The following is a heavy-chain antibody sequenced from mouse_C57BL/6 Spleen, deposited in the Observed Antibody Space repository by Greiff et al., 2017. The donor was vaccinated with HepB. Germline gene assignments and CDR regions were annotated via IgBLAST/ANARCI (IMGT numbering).Heavy chain of an antibody. CDR2: IDPENGDT. CDR3: TTNYGSSFTY. D-gene: IGHD1-1*01. J-gene: IGHJ2*01. V-gene: IGHV14-4*01. CDR1: GFNIKDDY. Sequence: EVQRVESGAELVRPGASVKLSCTASGFNIKDDYMHWVKQRPEQGLEWIGWIDPENGDTEYASKFQGKATITADTSSNTAYLQLSSLTSEDTAVYYCTTNYGSSFTYWGQGTTLTVSS.